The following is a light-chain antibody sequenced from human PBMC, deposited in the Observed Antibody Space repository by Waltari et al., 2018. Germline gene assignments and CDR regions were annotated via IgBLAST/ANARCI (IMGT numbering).Light chain of an antibody. CDR1: QTISSW. Sequence: DIQMTQSPSTLSASVADRVTITCRASQTISSWLAWYQQKPGKAPKLLIYKASSLESGVPSRFSGSGSGTEFTLTISSLQPDEFATYYCQQYNSYPWTFGQGTKVEI. J-gene: IGKJ1*01. CDR2: KAS. V-gene: IGKV1-5*03. CDR3: QQYNSYPWT.